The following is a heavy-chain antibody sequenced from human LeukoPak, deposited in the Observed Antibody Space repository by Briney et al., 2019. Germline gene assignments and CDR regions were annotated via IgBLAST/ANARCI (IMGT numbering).Heavy chain of an antibody. D-gene: IGHD3-9*01. V-gene: IGHV3-23*01. CDR3: AKDPTSVGGRHDWLLDS. J-gene: IGHJ5*02. Sequence: PSETLSLTCAVYGGSFSGYYWSWIRQPPGKGLEWVSTIGFGDDSAYYADSVKGRFTISRDNSKNTLYLQMNYLRAEDTAVYYCAKDPTSVGGRHDWLLDSWGQGTLVTVSS. CDR1: GGSFSGYY. CDR2: IGFGDDSA.